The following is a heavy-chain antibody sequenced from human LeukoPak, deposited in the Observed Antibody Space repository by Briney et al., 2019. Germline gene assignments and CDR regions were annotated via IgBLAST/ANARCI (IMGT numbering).Heavy chain of an antibody. D-gene: IGHD1-26*01. V-gene: IGHV1-46*01. CDR3: ARGRNGSTGYYYYYMDV. J-gene: IGHJ6*03. CDR2: INPSGGST. CDR1: GYTFTSYY. Sequence: ASVKVSCKASGYTFTSYYMHWVRQAPGQGLEWMGIINPSGGSTSYAQKFQGRVTMTRDMSTSTVYMELSSLRSEDTAVYYCARGRNGSTGYYYYYMDVWGKGTTVTVSS.